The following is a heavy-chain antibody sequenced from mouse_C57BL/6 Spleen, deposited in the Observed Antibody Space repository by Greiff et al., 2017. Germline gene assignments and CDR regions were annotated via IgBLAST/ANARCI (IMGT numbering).Heavy chain of an antibody. V-gene: IGHV1-52*01. J-gene: IGHJ4*01. CDR1: GYTFTSYW. CDR3: ARSGGLLKGDYAMDY. Sequence: VQLQQPGAELVRPGSSVKLSCKASGYTFTSYWMHWVKQRPIQGLEWIGNIDPSDSETHYNQKFKDKASLTVDKSSSTAYMQLSSLTSEDSAVYYCARSGGLLKGDYAMDYWGQGTSVTVSS. D-gene: IGHD2-3*01. CDR2: IDPSDSET.